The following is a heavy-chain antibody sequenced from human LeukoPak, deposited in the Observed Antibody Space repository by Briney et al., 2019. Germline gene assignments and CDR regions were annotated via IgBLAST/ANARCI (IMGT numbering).Heavy chain of an antibody. CDR2: IYSSGST. V-gene: IGHV4-4*07. CDR3: AREREYYDSTGYYYDFGMDV. Sequence: SETLSLTCTVPGGSISSYYWGWIRQPAGKGLEWIGRIYSSGSTSYNPSLESRVTMSADTSKNQFSLKLSSVTAADTAVYFCAREREYYDSTGYYYDFGMDVWGQGTTVTVSS. J-gene: IGHJ6*02. CDR1: GGSISSYY. D-gene: IGHD3-22*01.